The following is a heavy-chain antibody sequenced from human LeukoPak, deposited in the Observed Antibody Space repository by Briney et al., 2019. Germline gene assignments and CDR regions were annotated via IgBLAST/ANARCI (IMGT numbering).Heavy chain of an antibody. Sequence: GASVKVSCKASGYTFTSYDINWVRQATGQGLEWMGWMNPNSGNTGYAQKFLGRVTITRNTSISTAYMELSSLRSEDTAVYYCARGATTADAFDIWGQGTMVTVSS. D-gene: IGHD5-24*01. J-gene: IGHJ3*02. CDR2: MNPNSGNT. CDR1: GYTFTSYD. V-gene: IGHV1-8*03. CDR3: ARGATTADAFDI.